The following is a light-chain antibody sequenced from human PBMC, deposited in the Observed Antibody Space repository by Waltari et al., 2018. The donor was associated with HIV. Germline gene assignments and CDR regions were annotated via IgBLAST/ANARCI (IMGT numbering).Light chain of an antibody. J-gene: IGLJ2*01. Sequence: HSVLTQPPSVSGAPGQRVTISCTGNTSNIGAGSDVHWYQQPPGQAPNLLSFSNTNRPSGFPARVSGSKSGTSASLAIPGLQAEDEAHYYCQSYDRSLTGSVLFGGGTKLTVL. CDR1: TSNIGAGSD. CDR3: QSYDRSLTGSVL. CDR2: SNT. V-gene: IGLV1-40*01.